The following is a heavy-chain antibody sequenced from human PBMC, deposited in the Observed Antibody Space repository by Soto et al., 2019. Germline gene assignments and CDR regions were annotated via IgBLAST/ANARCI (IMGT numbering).Heavy chain of an antibody. V-gene: IGHV4-39*01. CDR3: ARHMVIRSGYLFDY. CDR2: IYYSGST. D-gene: IGHD3-22*01. CDR1: GGSISSSSYY. Sequence: QLQLQESGPGLVKPSETLSLTCTVSGGSISSSSYYWGWIRQPPGKGLEWIGSIYYSGSTYYNPSLKSRVTISVDTSKNQFSLKLSSVTAADTAVYYCARHMVIRSGYLFDYWGQGTLVTVS. J-gene: IGHJ4*02.